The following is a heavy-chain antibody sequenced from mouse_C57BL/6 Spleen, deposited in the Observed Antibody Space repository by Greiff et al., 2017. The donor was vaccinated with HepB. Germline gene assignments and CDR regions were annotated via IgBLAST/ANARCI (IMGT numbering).Heavy chain of an antibody. CDR2: IYPGSGNT. CDR3: ARREGTAQVFWFAY. J-gene: IGHJ3*01. CDR1: GYSFTSYY. D-gene: IGHD3-2*02. Sequence: QVQLQQSGPELVKPGASVKISCKASGYSFTSYYIHWVKQRPGQGLEWIGWIYPGSGNTKYNEKFKGKATLTADTSSSTAYMQLSSLTSEDSAVYYGARREGTAQVFWFAYWGQGTLVTVSA. V-gene: IGHV1-66*01.